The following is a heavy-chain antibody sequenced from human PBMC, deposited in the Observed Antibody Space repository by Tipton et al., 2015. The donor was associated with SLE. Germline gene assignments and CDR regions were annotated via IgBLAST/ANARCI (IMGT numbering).Heavy chain of an antibody. V-gene: IGHV4-61*02. J-gene: IGHJ5*02. Sequence: LRLSCTVSGDSISGGDYYWTWIRQPAGKGLEWIGRIYINGPSNYNPSLRSRVTISVDTSKNQFSRKLSSATAADTAVYYCARQKGGWFEDVAWGLGAQVTVSS. CDR1: GDSISGGDYY. D-gene: IGHD6-19*01. CDR3: ARQKGGWFEDVA. CDR2: IYINGPS.